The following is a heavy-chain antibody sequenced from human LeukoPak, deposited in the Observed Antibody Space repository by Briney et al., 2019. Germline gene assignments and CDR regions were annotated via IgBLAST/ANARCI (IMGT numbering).Heavy chain of an antibody. Sequence: PSETLSLTCGVSGDSISSSSYYWGWIRQPPGKGLEWVGTIYYSGSTYYNPSLKSRVTISVDTSKNQFSLKLSSVTAADTAVYYCARQGWSSASGYYFDYWGQGTLVTVSS. V-gene: IGHV4-39*01. CDR3: ARQGWSSASGYYFDY. CDR2: IYYSGST. CDR1: GDSISSSSYY. J-gene: IGHJ4*02. D-gene: IGHD6-19*01.